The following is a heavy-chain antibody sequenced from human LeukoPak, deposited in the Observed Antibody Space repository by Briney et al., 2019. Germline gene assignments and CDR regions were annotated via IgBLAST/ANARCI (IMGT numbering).Heavy chain of an antibody. D-gene: IGHD6-13*01. CDR2: INHSGST. CDR1: GGSISSTSYY. Sequence: SETLSLTCVVSGGSISSTSYYWGWIRQPPGKGLEWIGEINHSGSTNYNPSLKSRVTISVDTSKNQFSLKLSSVTAADTAVYYCASRFTTYSSSWYEGYWFDPWGQGTLVTVSS. CDR3: ASRFTTYSSSWYEGYWFDP. J-gene: IGHJ5*02. V-gene: IGHV4-39*07.